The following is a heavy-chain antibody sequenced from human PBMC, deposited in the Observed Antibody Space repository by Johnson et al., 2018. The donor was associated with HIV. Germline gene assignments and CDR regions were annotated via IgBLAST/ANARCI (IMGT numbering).Heavy chain of an antibody. Sequence: MLLVESGGGLVQPGGSLRLSCAASGFTFSSYWMSWVRQAPGKGLELVANIKQDGSEKYYVDSVKGRFTISRDNAKNSLYLQMNSLRAEDTAVYYCAREGWNSSSWYRMSAFDIWGQGTMVTVSS. J-gene: IGHJ3*02. D-gene: IGHD6-13*01. CDR2: IKQDGSEK. CDR1: GFTFSSYW. V-gene: IGHV3-7*05. CDR3: AREGWNSSSWYRMSAFDI.